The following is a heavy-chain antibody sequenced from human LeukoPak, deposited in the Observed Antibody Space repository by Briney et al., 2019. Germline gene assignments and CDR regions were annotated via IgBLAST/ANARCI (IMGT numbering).Heavy chain of an antibody. CDR2: ISSSGSTI. D-gene: IGHD6-6*01. CDR3: ARVSSSSLFDY. V-gene: IGHV3-11*04. CDR1: GFTFSDYY. Sequence: GGSLRLSCAASGFTFSDYYMSWIRQAPGKGLEWVSYISSSGSTIYYADSVRGRFTISRDNAKNSLYLQINSLRAEDTAVYYCARVSSSSLFDYWGQGTLVTVSS. J-gene: IGHJ4*02.